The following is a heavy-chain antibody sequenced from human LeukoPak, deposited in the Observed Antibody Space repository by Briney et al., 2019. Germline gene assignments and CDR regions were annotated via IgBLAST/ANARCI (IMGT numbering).Heavy chain of an antibody. J-gene: IGHJ5*02. CDR3: GRSGRYRPSDL. Sequence: PGGSLRLSCAASGFILSDHYIDWVRQAPGKGLEWVGRTRNKANSYTTEYAASVKGRFTISRDDPKNLLYLQMNSLKSEDTAVYYCGRSGRYRPSDLWGQGTLVTVPS. CDR2: TRNKANSYTT. V-gene: IGHV3-72*01. CDR1: GFILSDHY. D-gene: IGHD1-26*01.